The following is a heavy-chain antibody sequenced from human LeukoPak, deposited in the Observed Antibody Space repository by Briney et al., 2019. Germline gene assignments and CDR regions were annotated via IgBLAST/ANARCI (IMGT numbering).Heavy chain of an antibody. CDR1: GFTFSSYW. J-gene: IGHJ4*02. CDR2: IKQDGSEK. D-gene: IGHD3-3*01. CDR3: ARPVGYDFWGGSPYYFDY. V-gene: IGHV3-7*01. Sequence: QPGGSLRLSCAASGFTFSSYWMSWVRQAPGKGLEWVANIKQDGSEKYYVDSVKGRFTISRDNAKNSLYLQMNSLRAEDTAVYYCARPVGYDFWGGSPYYFDYWGQGTLVTVSS.